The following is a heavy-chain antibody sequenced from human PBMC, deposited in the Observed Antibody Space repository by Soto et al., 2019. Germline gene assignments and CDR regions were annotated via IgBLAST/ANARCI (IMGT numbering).Heavy chain of an antibody. V-gene: IGHV3-7*03. CDR1: GFSLIPYW. CDR2: IKRDGSER. Sequence: EVVLVESGGGLVQPGGSLRLSCAASGFSLIPYWMSWVRQAPGKGLEWVSNIKRDGSERNYVNSVKGRFTISRDNAKNSVYLEMNSLRAEDTAVYYCVRGGVHYYDNSFDYWGQGTLVTVSS. CDR3: VRGGVHYYDNSFDY. D-gene: IGHD3-22*01. J-gene: IGHJ4*02.